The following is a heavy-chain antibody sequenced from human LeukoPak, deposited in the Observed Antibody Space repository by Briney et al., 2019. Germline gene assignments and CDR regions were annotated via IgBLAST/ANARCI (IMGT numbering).Heavy chain of an antibody. CDR1: GFIFNKNW. CDR3: AKSLYGGCDY. D-gene: IGHD3-16*02. CDR2: VNGNGGST. J-gene: IGHJ4*02. Sequence: PGGSLRLSCAASGFIFNKNWMSWVRQAPGKGLEWVSGVNGNGGSTSYADSVKGRFTIFRDNSKNTVYLQMNSLRVEDTAVYYCAKSLYGGCDYWGQGTVVTVSS. V-gene: IGHV3-23*01.